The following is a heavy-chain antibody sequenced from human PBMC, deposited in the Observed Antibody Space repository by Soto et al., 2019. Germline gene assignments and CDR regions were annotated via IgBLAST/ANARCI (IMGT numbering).Heavy chain of an antibody. D-gene: IGHD3-10*01. CDR2: INMDGTRT. J-gene: IGHJ4*02. CDR1: GFTFNSYW. Sequence: EVQRVESGGGSVQPGGSLGLSCAASGFTFNSYWVHWIRQVPGKGLVWLSRINMDGTRTNYADSVKGRFAISRDNAKNTVYLQMNSLGVEDSAAYYCARGGLGSYLLDYWGQGTLVSVSS. V-gene: IGHV3-74*01. CDR3: ARGGLGSYLLDY.